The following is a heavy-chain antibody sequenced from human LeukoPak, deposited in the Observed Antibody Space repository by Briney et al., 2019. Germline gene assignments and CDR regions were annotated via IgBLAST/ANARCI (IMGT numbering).Heavy chain of an antibody. CDR2: ISSSSSYI. CDR3: AREGEALDAFDI. J-gene: IGHJ3*02. CDR1: GFTFSSYS. Sequence: PGGSLRLSCAASGFTFSSYSMNWVRQAPGKGLEWVSSISSSSSYIYYADSVKGRFTISRDNAKNPLYLQMNSLRAEDTAVYYCAREGEALDAFDIWGQGTMVIVSS. D-gene: IGHD3-16*01. V-gene: IGHV3-21*01.